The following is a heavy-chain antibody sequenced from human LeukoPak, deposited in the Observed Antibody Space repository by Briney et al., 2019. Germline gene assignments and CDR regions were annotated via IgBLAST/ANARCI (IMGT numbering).Heavy chain of an antibody. D-gene: IGHD6-13*01. J-gene: IGHJ5*02. Sequence: SETLSLTCTVSGGSVSSGSYYWRWIRQPPGTGLEWIGYIYYSGSTNYNPSLKSRVTISVDTSKNQFSLKLSSVTAADTAVYYCARESSRRQAFDPWGQGTLVTVSS. CDR1: GGSVSSGSYY. CDR3: ARESSRRQAFDP. V-gene: IGHV4-61*01. CDR2: IYYSGST.